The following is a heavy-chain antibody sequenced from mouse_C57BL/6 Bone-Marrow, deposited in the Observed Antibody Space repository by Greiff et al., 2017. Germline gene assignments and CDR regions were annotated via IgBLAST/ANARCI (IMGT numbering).Heavy chain of an antibody. CDR2: IHPSDSDT. Sequence: QVHVKQPGAELVKPGASVKVSCKASGYTFTSYWMHWVKQRPGQGLEWIGKIHPSDSDTNYTQKFKGRATLTVDKSSSTAYMQLSSLTSEDSAFYYCAIFPDMDYWGQGTSVTVSS. CDR1: GYTFTSYW. V-gene: IGHV1-74*01. J-gene: IGHJ4*01. CDR3: AIFPDMDY.